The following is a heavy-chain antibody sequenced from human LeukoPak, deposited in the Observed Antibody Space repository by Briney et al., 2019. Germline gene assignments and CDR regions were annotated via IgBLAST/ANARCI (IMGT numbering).Heavy chain of an antibody. J-gene: IGHJ4*02. CDR2: IFYRGST. V-gene: IGHV4-59*01. Sequence: SETLSLTCTVSGASISSYYWSWIRQPPGEGLGWIGHIFYRGSTNYNPSLKSRVTISVDTSKNQFSLKLSSVTAADTAVYYCASGPYPAAGTDHQFDYWGQGILVTVFS. CDR1: GASISSYY. D-gene: IGHD6-13*01. CDR3: ASGPYPAAGTDHQFDY.